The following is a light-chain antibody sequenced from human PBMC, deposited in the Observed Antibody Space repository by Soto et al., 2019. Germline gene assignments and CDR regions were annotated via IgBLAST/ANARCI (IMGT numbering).Light chain of an antibody. CDR1: QSINNW. CDR3: QQYYDWPIT. J-gene: IGKJ5*01. V-gene: IGKV1-5*03. CDR2: KAS. Sequence: DIQMTQSPSTLSASVGDRLTITCRASQSINNWLAWYQKKPGRAPKLLIYKASVLETVAPSRFSGTGSGTEFTLTISSLQSEDFAVYYCQQYYDWPITFGQGTRLEIK.